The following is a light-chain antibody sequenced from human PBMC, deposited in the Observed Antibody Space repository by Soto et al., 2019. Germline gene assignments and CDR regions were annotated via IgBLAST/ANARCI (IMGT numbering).Light chain of an antibody. J-gene: IGKJ5*01. CDR2: AAY. V-gene: IGKV1-9*01. CDR3: KQLFDSPIT. Sequence: DIRLTQSPSFLSPSIGESVTITCRASQVISTSLAWYQVKPGKAHKLLIYAAYTLESGVQSRFSATVSGTEFSLTITSLQPEDFATYYCKQLFDSPITVGQGTRLEIK. CDR1: QVISTS.